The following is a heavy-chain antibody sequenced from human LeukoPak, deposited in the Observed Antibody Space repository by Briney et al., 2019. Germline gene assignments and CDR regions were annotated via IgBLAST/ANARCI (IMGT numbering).Heavy chain of an antibody. CDR3: ARRYDFWSGSIWPLDY. J-gene: IGHJ4*02. V-gene: IGHV3-21*01. CDR2: ISSSSSYI. D-gene: IGHD3-3*01. Sequence: PGGSLRLSCAASGFTFSSYSMNWVRQAPGKGLEWVSSISSSSSYIYYADSVKGRFTISRDNAKNSLYLQMNSLRAEDTAVYYCARRYDFWSGSIWPLDYWGQGTLVTVSS. CDR1: GFTFSSYS.